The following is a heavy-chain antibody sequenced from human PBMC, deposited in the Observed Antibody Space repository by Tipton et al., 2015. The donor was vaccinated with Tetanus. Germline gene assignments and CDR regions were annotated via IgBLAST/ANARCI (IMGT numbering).Heavy chain of an antibody. J-gene: IGHJ6*02. CDR2: INPDGRRT. Sequence: SLRLSCAASGFNFAHYGMHWVRQAPGKGLVWISRINPDGRRTNYADSVKGRFTISRDHAKNTVYLQMNSLRAEDTAVYFCARRSLTNYGLDVWGQGTPVTVSS. CDR1: GFNFAHYG. CDR3: ARRSLTNYGLDV. D-gene: IGHD1-1*01. V-gene: IGHV3-74*01.